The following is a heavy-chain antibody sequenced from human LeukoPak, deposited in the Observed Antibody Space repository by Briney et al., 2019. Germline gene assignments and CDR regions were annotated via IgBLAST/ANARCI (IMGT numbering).Heavy chain of an antibody. J-gene: IGHJ6*03. CDR3: ARDMRDYMDYYYSSMDV. D-gene: IGHD4-11*01. CDR1: GFTFSSYS. V-gene: IGHV3-21*01. Sequence: PGGXLRLSCAASGFTFSSYSMNWVRQAPGKGLEGVSSISSSSSYIYYADSVKGRFTISRDNAKNSLHQQMNSLRAEDTAVYYCARDMRDYMDYYYSSMDVWGKGTTVTVSS. CDR2: ISSSSSYI.